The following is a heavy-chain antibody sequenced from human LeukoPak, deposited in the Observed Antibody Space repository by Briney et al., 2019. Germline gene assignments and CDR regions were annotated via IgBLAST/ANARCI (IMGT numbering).Heavy chain of an antibody. CDR3: GRHGGAFEM. Sequence: GGSLRLSCAASGFTFSSYWVSWVRQAPGKRLEWVANIKQDGSEKDYVDSVKGRFTISRDNAKNSLYLQMNSLRVEDTAVYYCGRHGGAFEMWGQGTMVTVSS. V-gene: IGHV3-7*01. CDR1: GFTFSSYW. CDR2: IKQDGSEK. J-gene: IGHJ3*02.